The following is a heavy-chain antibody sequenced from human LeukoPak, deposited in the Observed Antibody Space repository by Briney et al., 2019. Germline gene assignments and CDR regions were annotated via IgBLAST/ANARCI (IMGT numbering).Heavy chain of an antibody. CDR3: ARAGKLHYGDYDGAFDI. D-gene: IGHD4-17*01. CDR2: ISAYNGNT. Sequence: VKVSCKASGYTFTSYGISWVRQAPGQGLEWMGWISAYNGNTNYAQKLQGRVTMTTDTSTSTAYMELRSLRSDDTAVYYCARAGKLHYGDYDGAFDIWGQGTMVTVSS. CDR1: GYTFTSYG. V-gene: IGHV1-18*01. J-gene: IGHJ3*02.